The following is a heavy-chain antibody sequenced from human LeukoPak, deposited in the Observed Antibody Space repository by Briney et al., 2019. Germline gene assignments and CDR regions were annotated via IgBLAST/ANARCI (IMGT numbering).Heavy chain of an antibody. Sequence: SQTLSLTCAVSGGSFSGYYWSWIRQPPGKGLEWIGSIYHSGSTYYNPSLKSRVTISVDTSKNQFSLKLSSVTAADTAVYYCARPRDGYQFDYWGQGTLVTVSS. J-gene: IGHJ4*02. V-gene: IGHV4-34*01. D-gene: IGHD6-13*01. CDR1: GGSFSGYY. CDR2: IYHSGST. CDR3: ARPRDGYQFDY.